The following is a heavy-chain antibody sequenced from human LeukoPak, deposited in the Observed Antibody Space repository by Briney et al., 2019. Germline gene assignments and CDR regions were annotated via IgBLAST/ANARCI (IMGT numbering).Heavy chain of an antibody. V-gene: IGHV4-59*08. CDR2: IYSTGST. CDR3: ARAPILYYFDC. CDR1: GGSISSYY. Sequence: PSETLSLTCTVSGGSISSYYWSWIRQPPGKELEWIGYIYSTGSTSYNPSLKSRVTISIDTSKNQFSLNLNSVAAADTAVYYCARAPILYYFDCWDQGTLVTVSS. J-gene: IGHJ4*02.